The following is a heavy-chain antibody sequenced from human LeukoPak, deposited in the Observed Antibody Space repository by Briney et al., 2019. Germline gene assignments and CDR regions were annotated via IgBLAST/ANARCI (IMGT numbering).Heavy chain of an antibody. J-gene: IGHJ2*01. V-gene: IGHV3-30*18. CDR2: ISYDGSNK. Sequence: PGGSLRLSCAASGFTFSSCGMHWVRQAPGKGLEWVAIISYDGSNKYYADSVQGRFTISRDNSKNTLYLQMSSLRAEDTAVYYCAKDLGGGSGCYDLWGRGTLVTVSS. CDR3: AKDLGGGSGCYDL. CDR1: GFTFSSCG. D-gene: IGHD6-19*01.